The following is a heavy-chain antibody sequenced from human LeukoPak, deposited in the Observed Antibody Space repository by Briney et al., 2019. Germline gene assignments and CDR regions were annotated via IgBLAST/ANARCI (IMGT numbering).Heavy chain of an antibody. CDR3: ARVSSYYDSSGYYAEFDY. V-gene: IGHV4-59*12. D-gene: IGHD3-22*01. CDR2: IYYSGST. Sequence: PSETLSLTCTVSGGSISSYYWSWIRQPPGKGLEWIGYIYYSGSTNYNPSLKSRVTISVDTSKNQFSLKLSSVTAADTAVYYCARVSSYYDSSGYYAEFDYWGQGTLVTVSS. CDR1: GGSISSYY. J-gene: IGHJ4*02.